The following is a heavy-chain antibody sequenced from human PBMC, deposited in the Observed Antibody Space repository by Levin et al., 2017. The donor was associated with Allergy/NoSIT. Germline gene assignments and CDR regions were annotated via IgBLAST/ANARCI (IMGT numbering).Heavy chain of an antibody. Sequence: SVKVSCKASGGAFSTQVISWLRQAPGQGLEWMGGIVPALRAANSAQKFQGRVTVTADESTKTAYMELSSLTSEDTAVYFCAMGRLQYYFDHWGQGTLVTVSS. CDR3: AMGRLQYYFDH. CDR1: GGAFSTQV. D-gene: IGHD4-11*01. V-gene: IGHV1-69*13. CDR2: IVPALRAA. J-gene: IGHJ4*02.